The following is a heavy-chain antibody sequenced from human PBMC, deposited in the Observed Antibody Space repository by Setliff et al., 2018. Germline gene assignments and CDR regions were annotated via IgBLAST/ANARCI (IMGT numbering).Heavy chain of an antibody. V-gene: IGHV3-33*06. CDR3: AKDPTSRYYNFWSGYFTDDYYYYYGMDV. Sequence: HPGGSLRLSCAASGFTFSSYGMHWVRQAPGKGLEWVAVIWYDGSNKYYADSVKGRFTISRDNSKNTLYLQMNSLRAEDTAVYYCAKDPTSRYYNFWSGYFTDDYYYYYGMDVWGQGTTVTVSS. CDR1: GFTFSSYG. CDR2: IWYDGSNK. J-gene: IGHJ6*02. D-gene: IGHD3-3*01.